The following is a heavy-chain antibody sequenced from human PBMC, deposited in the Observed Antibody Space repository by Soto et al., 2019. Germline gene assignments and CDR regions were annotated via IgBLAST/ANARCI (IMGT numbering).Heavy chain of an antibody. J-gene: IGHJ4*02. V-gene: IGHV1-46*01. CDR2: INPSGGST. D-gene: IGHD3-3*01. CDR3: AREMVDEFWSGYHFDY. CDR1: GYTFTSYY. Sequence: GASVKVSCKASGYTFTSYYMHWVRQAPGQGLEWMGIINPSGGSTSYAQKFQGRVTMTRDTSTSTVYMELSSLRSEDTAVYYCAREMVDEFWSGYHFDYWGQRTLVTVSS.